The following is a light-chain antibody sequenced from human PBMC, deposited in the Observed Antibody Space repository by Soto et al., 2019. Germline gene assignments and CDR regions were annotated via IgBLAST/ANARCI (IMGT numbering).Light chain of an antibody. CDR1: TSNIGSDT. CDR3: ASWDDSLDVVV. V-gene: IGLV1-44*01. Sequence: QSVLTQPPSASGTPGQRVTISCSGSTSNIGSDTVNWYQQLPGTAPKLLIYRNTQRPSGVPDRFSGSKSGASASLAISELQSEDEADYYCASWDDSLDVVVFGGGTKVTVL. J-gene: IGLJ2*01. CDR2: RNT.